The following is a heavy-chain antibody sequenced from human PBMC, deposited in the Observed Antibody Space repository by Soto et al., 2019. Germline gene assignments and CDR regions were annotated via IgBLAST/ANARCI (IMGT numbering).Heavy chain of an antibody. CDR2: IIPIFGTA. Sequence: QVQLVQSGAEVKKPGSSVKVSCKASGGTFSSYAISWVRQAPGQGLEWMGGIIPIFGTANYAQKFQGRVTIPADESTSTPYMELSSRRAEDTAVYYCASCISTSCYEFDPWGQGTLVTVSA. V-gene: IGHV1-69*12. J-gene: IGHJ5*02. CDR3: ASCISTSCYEFDP. CDR1: GGTFSSYA. D-gene: IGHD2-2*01.